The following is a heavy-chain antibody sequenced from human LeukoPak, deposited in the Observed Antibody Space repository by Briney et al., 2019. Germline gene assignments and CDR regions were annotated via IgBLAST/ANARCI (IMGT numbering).Heavy chain of an antibody. V-gene: IGHV3-23*01. J-gene: IGHJ4*02. CDR3: AKGDYYDSSGYHNYFDY. CDR1: GFTVSSNY. D-gene: IGHD3-22*01. Sequence: GGSLRLSCAASGFTVSSNYMSWVRQAPGKGLEWVSAISGSGGSTYYADSVKGRFTISRDNSKNTLYLQMNSLRAEDTAVYYCAKGDYYDSSGYHNYFDYWGQGTLVTVSS. CDR2: ISGSGGST.